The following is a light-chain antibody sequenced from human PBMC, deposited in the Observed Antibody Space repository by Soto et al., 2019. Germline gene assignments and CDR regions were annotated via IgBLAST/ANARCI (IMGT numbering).Light chain of an antibody. CDR2: DAS. Sequence: EFVLTQSPGTLSLSPGERATLSCRASQTVRNNYLAWYQQKPGQALRLLIYDASSRATGIPDRFSGGGSGTDFTLTISRLEPEDFSVDYCQQFSRYPLTFGGGTKVEIK. CDR1: QTVRNNY. V-gene: IGKV3-20*01. J-gene: IGKJ4*01. CDR3: QQFSRYPLT.